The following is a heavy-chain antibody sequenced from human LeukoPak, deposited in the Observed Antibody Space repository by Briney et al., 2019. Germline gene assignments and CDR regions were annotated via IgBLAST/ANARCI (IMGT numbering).Heavy chain of an antibody. CDR1: GGSISSYY. Sequence: SETLSLTCTVSGGSISSYYWSWIRQAPGKGLEWIGYIYYSGSTNYNPSLKSRVTISVDTSKNQFSLKLSSVTAADTAVYYCARDSSGSYYSHAYNWFDPWGQGTLVTVSS. CDR3: ARDSSGSYYSHAYNWFDP. CDR2: IYYSGST. D-gene: IGHD1-26*01. V-gene: IGHV4-59*01. J-gene: IGHJ5*02.